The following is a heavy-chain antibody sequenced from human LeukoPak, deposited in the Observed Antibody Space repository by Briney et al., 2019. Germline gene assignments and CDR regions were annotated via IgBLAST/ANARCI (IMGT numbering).Heavy chain of an antibody. Sequence: GASVKVSCKASGGSFSNYAINWVRQAPGQGLEWMGGFIPLFGITNYAQRFQGRFTITADESTSTAYMDLSSLRSEDTAMYYCARGGYSYGREYFDSWGQGTLVTVSS. CDR1: GGSFSNYA. J-gene: IGHJ4*02. D-gene: IGHD5-18*01. V-gene: IGHV1-69*13. CDR3: ARGGYSYGREYFDS. CDR2: FIPLFGIT.